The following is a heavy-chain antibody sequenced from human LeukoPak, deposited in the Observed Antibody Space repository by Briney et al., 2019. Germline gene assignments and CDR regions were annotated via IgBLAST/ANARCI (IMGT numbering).Heavy chain of an antibody. D-gene: IGHD2-2*01. CDR3: ARVTYCSSTSCPLYYYYYYMDV. CDR1: GYTFTSYY. Sequence: GASVKVSCKASGYTFTSYYMHWVRQAPGQGLEWMGIINPSGGSTSYAQKFQGRVTMTRDTSTSTVYMELSRLRSDDTAVYYCARVTYCSSTSCPLYYYYYYMDVWGKGTTVTVSS. CDR2: INPSGGST. J-gene: IGHJ6*03. V-gene: IGHV1-46*01.